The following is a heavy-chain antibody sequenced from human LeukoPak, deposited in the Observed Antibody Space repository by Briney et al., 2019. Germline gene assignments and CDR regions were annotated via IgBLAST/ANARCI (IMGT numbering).Heavy chain of an antibody. Sequence: GSLRLSCAASGFPFSSYGMHWVRQAPGKGLEWVARLAYGARSDYANSVKGRFSISRDDSKNTLFLDMSNLRVEDTALYYCARDLSAAFDFWGQGVLVTVSS. D-gene: IGHD6-19*01. CDR2: LAYGARS. V-gene: IGHV3-33*01. J-gene: IGHJ4*02. CDR3: ARDLSAAFDF. CDR1: GFPFSSYG.